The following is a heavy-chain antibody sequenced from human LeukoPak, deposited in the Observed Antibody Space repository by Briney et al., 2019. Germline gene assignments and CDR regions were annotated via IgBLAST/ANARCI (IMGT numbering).Heavy chain of an antibody. D-gene: IGHD5/OR15-5a*01. CDR2: ISDGSRDT. CDR3: TTRLRNAFDY. Sequence: GGSLRLLYGIWIHLYRILSTMGAPQAPGKGLEWVSTISDGSRDTHYAGSVKGRFTISRDDSQNIVYLQMDSLRAEDTALYYCTTRLRNAFDYWGQGTQVTVSS. J-gene: IGHJ4*02. V-gene: IGHV3-23*01. CDR1: IHLYRILS.